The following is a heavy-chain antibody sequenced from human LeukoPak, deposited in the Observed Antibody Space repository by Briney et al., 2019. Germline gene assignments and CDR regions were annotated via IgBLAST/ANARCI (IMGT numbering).Heavy chain of an antibody. V-gene: IGHV3-7*01. CDR3: ARHSNKYDYDSSGHYRSFDY. CDR2: IKQDGSDK. CDR1: GFTFTFYW. Sequence: GGSVRLSCAASGFTFTFYWMSWVRQPPGKGLEWVANIKQDGSDKYYVGSVKGRFTISRDNSKNSLYLQMNSLRAEDTAFYFCARHSNKYDYDSSGHYRSFDYWGQGTLVSVSS. D-gene: IGHD3-22*01. J-gene: IGHJ4*02.